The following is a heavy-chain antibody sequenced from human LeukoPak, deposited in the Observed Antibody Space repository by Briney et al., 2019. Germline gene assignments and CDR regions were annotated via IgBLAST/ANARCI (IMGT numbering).Heavy chain of an antibody. CDR2: IFYNGRA. CDR3: ARALGYSYGNDY. D-gene: IGHD5-18*01. CDR1: GDSFPSTSYY. V-gene: IGHV4-39*07. Sequence: PSETLSLTCTVSGDSFPSTSYYWGRIRQPPGKGLEWIGSIFYNGRAHYDPSLQSRVTISLDTSKNQFSLKLSSMTAADTAVYYCARALGYSYGNDYWGQGTLVTVSS. J-gene: IGHJ4*02.